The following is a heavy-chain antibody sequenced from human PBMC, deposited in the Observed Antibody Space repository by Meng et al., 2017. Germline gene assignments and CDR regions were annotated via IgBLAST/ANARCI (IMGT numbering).Heavy chain of an antibody. CDR2: IYYSGST. J-gene: IGHJ4*02. D-gene: IGHD1-26*01. V-gene: IGHV4-61*05. Sequence: SETLSLTCTVSGGSISSSSYYWGWIRQPPGKGLEWIGYIYYSGSTNYNPSLKSRVTISVDTSKNQFSLKLSSVTAADTAVYYCARQGRSGSYFVVFDYWGQGTLVTVSS. CDR3: ARQGRSGSYFVVFDY. CDR1: GGSISSSSYY.